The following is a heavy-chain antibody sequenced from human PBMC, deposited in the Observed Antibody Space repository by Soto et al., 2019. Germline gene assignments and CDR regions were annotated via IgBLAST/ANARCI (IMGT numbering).Heavy chain of an antibody. Sequence: PGWSLRLSCAASGFTFSGSAMHWVRQASGKGLEWVGRIRSKANSYATAYAASVKGRFTISRDDSKNTAYLQMNSLKTEDTAVYYCTRRDLLGSTYYFDYWGQGTLVTVSS. V-gene: IGHV3-73*01. J-gene: IGHJ4*02. CDR2: IRSKANSYAT. D-gene: IGHD1-1*01. CDR1: GFTFSGSA. CDR3: TRRDLLGSTYYFDY.